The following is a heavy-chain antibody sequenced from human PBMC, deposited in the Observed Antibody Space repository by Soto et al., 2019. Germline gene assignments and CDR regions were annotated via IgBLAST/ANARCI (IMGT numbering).Heavy chain of an antibody. CDR2: VYGDGDK. CDR1: GISLTTSGEG. V-gene: IGHV2-5*02. CDR3: AHNIGGDYVYGFDF. Sequence: QIALKESGPTLVKPTQTLTLTCTFSGISLTTSGEGVGWVRQPPGKGLEWVALVYGDGDKPSLTSLKSRLTITKDTSKNHVVLTITNMDPVDTGTYFCAHNIGGDYVYGFDFWGQGTKVTVSS. J-gene: IGHJ3*01. D-gene: IGHD3-16*01.